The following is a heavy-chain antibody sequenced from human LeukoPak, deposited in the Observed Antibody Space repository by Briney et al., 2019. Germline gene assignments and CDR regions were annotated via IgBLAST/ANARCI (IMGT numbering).Heavy chain of an antibody. J-gene: IGHJ4*02. D-gene: IGHD3-22*01. CDR3: ARSYYDSSGHSDY. Sequence: PGGSLRLSCAASGFTFSSYAMSWVRQAPGEGLEWVSAISGSGGSTYYADSVKGRFTISRDNAKNSLYLQMNSLRAEDTAVYYCARSYYDSSGHSDYWGQGTLVTVSS. CDR1: GFTFSSYA. CDR2: ISGSGGST. V-gene: IGHV3-23*01.